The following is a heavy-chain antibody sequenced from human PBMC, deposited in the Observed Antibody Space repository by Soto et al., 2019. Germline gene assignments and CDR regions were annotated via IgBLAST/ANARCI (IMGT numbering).Heavy chain of an antibody. CDR3: ARGGDSSGWIDY. J-gene: IGHJ4*02. Sequence: SVNVSCKASGGTFSSYTISWVRQAPGQGLEWMGRIIPILGIANYAQKFQGRVTITADKSTSTAYMELSSLRSEDTAVYYCARGGDSSGWIDYWGQGTLVTVSS. V-gene: IGHV1-69*02. CDR2: IIPILGIA. D-gene: IGHD6-19*01. CDR1: GGTFSSYT.